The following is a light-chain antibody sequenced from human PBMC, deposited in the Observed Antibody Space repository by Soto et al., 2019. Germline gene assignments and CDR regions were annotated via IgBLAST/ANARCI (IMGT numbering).Light chain of an antibody. V-gene: IGLV3-1*01. Sequence: SYELTQPPSVSVSPGQTASITCSGDKLGDKFTCWYQQKSGQSPVLVIYQDNRRPSGIPGRFSGSSSGNTATLTISGLQTEDEADYYCSSFTGGSTLVVFGGGTKLTVL. CDR3: SSFTGGSTLVV. CDR2: QDN. CDR1: KLGDKF. J-gene: IGLJ2*01.